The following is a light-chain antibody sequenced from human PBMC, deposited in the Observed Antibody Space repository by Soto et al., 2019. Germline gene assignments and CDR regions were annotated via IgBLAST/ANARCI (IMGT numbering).Light chain of an antibody. CDR1: SSNIGAGYD. V-gene: IGLV1-40*01. CDR2: GNS. J-gene: IGLJ2*01. Sequence: QSVLTQPPSVSGAPGQRVTISCTGSSSNIGAGYDVHWYQQLPGTAPKLLIHGNSNRPSGVPDRFSGSKSGTSASLAITGLQAEDEADYYCQSYDSSLSGSVFSGGTKLTVL. CDR3: QSYDSSLSGSV.